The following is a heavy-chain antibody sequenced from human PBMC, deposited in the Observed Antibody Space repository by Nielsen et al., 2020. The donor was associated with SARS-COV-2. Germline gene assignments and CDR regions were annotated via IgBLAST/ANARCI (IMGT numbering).Heavy chain of an antibody. Sequence: SETLSLTCSVSGGSIESYEHYWSWIRQSPGKGLEWIGYIYYSGSTNYNPSLKSRVTISVDTSKNQFSLKLSSVTAADTAVYYCARARSSWYERDDAFDIWGQGTMVTVSS. CDR2: IYYSGST. CDR3: ARARSSWYERDDAFDI. J-gene: IGHJ3*02. V-gene: IGHV4-30-4*01. CDR1: GGSIESYEHY. D-gene: IGHD6-13*01.